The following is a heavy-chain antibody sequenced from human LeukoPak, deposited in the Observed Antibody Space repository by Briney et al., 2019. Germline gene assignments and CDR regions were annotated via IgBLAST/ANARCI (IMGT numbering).Heavy chain of an antibody. CDR1: GYTFTSNY. CDR3: AREYSGSFLVGYYYMDV. CDR2: ISPSGGST. J-gene: IGHJ6*03. V-gene: IGHV1-46*01. Sequence: VASVKVSCKAFGYTFTSNYMHWVRQAPGQGPEWMGVISPSGGSTTYAQKFQGRVTITADKSTSTAYMELSSLRSEDTAVYYCAREYSGSFLVGYYYMDVWGKGTTVTVSS. D-gene: IGHD1-26*01.